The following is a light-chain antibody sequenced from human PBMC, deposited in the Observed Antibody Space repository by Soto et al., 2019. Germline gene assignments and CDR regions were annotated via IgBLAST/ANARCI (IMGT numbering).Light chain of an antibody. CDR3: QQDYSFPLT. V-gene: IGKV1-12*01. CDR1: QSISSA. CDR2: AAS. Sequence: EIVMTQSPASLSVSPGDRATISCRASQSISSALAWYQQKPGQAPRLLIYAASTLHSGIPSRFRDSGSETDFTLTISSLQPEDFATYYCQQDYSFPLTFGQGTRLEIK. J-gene: IGKJ5*01.